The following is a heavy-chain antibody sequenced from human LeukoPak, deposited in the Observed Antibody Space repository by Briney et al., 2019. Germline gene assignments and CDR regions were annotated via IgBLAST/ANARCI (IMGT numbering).Heavy chain of an antibody. CDR3: ARARGSQSFDY. CDR2: INPNSGGT. Sequence: ASVKVSCKASGYTFTGFYIHWVRQAPGQGLEWMGWINPNSGGTNYAQKFQGRVTMTRDTSISTVHMELSRLRSDGTAVYYCARARGSQSFDYWGQGTLVTVSS. CDR1: GYTFTGFY. D-gene: IGHD3-16*01. J-gene: IGHJ4*02. V-gene: IGHV1-2*02.